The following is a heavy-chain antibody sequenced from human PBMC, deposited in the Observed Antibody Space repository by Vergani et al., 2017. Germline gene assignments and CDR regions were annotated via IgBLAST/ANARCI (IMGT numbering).Heavy chain of an antibody. Sequence: QVQLQQWGAGLLKPSETLSLTCAVYGGSFSGYYWSWIRQPPGKGLEWIGEINHSGSTNYNPSLKSRVTISVDTSKNQFSLKLSSVTAADTAVYYCARGLQLWFSWNYLHGSNWFDPWGQGTLVTVSS. CDR3: ARGLQLWFSWNYLHGSNWFDP. CDR2: INHSGST. J-gene: IGHJ5*02. D-gene: IGHD5-18*01. CDR1: GGSFSGYY. V-gene: IGHV4-34*01.